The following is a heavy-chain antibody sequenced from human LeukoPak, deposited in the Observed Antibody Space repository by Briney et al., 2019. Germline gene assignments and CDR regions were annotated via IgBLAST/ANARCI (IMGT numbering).Heavy chain of an antibody. J-gene: IGHJ4*02. V-gene: IGHV4-61*02. CDR3: ARDRAVGGFDY. D-gene: IGHD2-15*01. CDR2: IYTSGST. Sequence: PSETLSLTCTVSDGSISSGSYYWSWIGQPAGKGLEWIGRIYTSGSTNYNPSLKSRVTISVDTSENQFPLKLSSVTAAGTAVYYCARDRAVGGFDYWGQGTLVTVSS. CDR1: DGSISSGSYY.